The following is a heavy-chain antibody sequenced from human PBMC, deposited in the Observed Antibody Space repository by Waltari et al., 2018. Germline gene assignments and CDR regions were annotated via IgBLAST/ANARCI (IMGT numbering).Heavy chain of an antibody. D-gene: IGHD6-19*01. CDR3: VLYSSEPLGDC. CDR2: INTDGTIT. Sequence: EVQLVESGGGIVQPGGSLRLSCAASGFIFSDYWMHWVRQAPGKGLVSVSLINTDGTITGYADSVKGRFTISRDNAKKTLVLQMDSLTAEDTAIYYCVLYSSEPLGDCWGQGTLVTVSS. CDR1: GFIFSDYW. J-gene: IGHJ4*02. V-gene: IGHV3-74*01.